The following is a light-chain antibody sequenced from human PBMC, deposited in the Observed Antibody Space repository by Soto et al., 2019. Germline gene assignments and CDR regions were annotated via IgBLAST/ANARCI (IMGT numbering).Light chain of an antibody. Sequence: DIVMTQSPDSLAVSLGERATINCKSSQSILYSANNKNYLAWYQQKPGQPPKLLIYWASTREAGVPDRFSGSGSGTDFTLTISSLQAEDVAVYYCQQYYTLWLTFGGGTKVEVK. V-gene: IGKV4-1*01. CDR1: QSILYSANNKNY. CDR2: WAS. J-gene: IGKJ4*01. CDR3: QQYYTLWLT.